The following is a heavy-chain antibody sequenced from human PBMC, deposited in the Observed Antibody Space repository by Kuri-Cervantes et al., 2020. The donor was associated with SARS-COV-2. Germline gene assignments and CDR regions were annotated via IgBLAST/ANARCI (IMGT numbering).Heavy chain of an antibody. J-gene: IGHJ6*02. CDR3: AKADWANYCYYYGMDV. CDR1: GFTFSSYA. CDR2: ISGSGGST. V-gene: IGHV3-23*01. D-gene: IGHD3-9*01. Sequence: GESLKISCAASGFTFSSYAMSWVRQAPGKGLEWVSAISGSGGSTYYADSVKGRFTISRDNSKNTLYLQMNSLRAKDTAVYYCAKADWANYCYYYGMDVWGQGTTVTVSS.